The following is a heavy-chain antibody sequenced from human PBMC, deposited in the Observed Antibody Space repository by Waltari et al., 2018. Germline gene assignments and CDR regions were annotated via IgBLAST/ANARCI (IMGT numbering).Heavy chain of an antibody. J-gene: IGHJ3*02. D-gene: IGHD3-3*01. CDR1: GYTFTDYY. V-gene: IGHV1-2*02. Sequence: QVQLVQSGAEVKKPGASVKVSCKASGYTFTDYYLHWVRQAPGQGLEWMGWINPSNGGTNYAQKFQDRVTMTRDTPISTAYLELSGLRSDDTALYYCARDPGSSIFGVVIAVAFDIWGQGTMVTVSS. CDR3: ARDPGSSIFGVVIAVAFDI. CDR2: INPSNGGT.